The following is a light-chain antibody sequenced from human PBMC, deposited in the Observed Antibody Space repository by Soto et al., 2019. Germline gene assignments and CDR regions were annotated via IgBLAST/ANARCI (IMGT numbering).Light chain of an antibody. V-gene: IGKV1-39*01. CDR1: QNINTY. Sequence: DIQMTQSPSSLSASVGDRVTITCRASQNINTYLNWYQQKPGKAPKLLIFAASSLQSGVPSRFSGSGSGTDFTLTISRLEPEDFAVYYCQQYGSSPPWTFGQGTKVDIK. J-gene: IGKJ1*01. CDR2: AAS. CDR3: QQYGSSPPWT.